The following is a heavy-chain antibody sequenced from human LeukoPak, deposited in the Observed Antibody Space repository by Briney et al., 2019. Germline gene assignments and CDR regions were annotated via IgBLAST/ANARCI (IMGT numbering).Heavy chain of an antibody. Sequence: GGSLRLSCAASGFTFSSYTMNWVRLAPGKGLEWVSSIGSGSGYIQYADSVKGRFTISRDNAENSVFLQMRSLRVDDTALYYCVRGWFDFWGQGTPVTVSS. V-gene: IGHV3-21*01. CDR1: GFTFSSYT. CDR3: VRGWFDF. CDR2: IGSGSGYI. J-gene: IGHJ5*01.